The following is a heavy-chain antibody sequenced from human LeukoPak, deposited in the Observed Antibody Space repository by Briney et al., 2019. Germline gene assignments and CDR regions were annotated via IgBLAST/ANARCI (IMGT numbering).Heavy chain of an antibody. CDR2: IHPSGTT. D-gene: IGHD6-19*01. J-gene: IGHJ4*02. V-gene: IGHV4-4*07. CDR3: ARETEVPGGRSWDF. Sequence: SETLSLTCTVSGGSIISYYWTWIRQRVGRGRERIGRIHPSGTTNHNPSLKSRVIMSLDMSNNQFSLKVRSVTAADTAVYYCARETEVPGGRSWDFWGQGTLVTVSS. CDR1: GGSIISYY.